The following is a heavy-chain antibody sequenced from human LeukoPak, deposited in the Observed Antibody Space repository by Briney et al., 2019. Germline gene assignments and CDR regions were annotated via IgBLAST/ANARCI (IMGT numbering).Heavy chain of an antibody. CDR2: FYDSGST. V-gene: IGHV4-39*02. CDR3: AREGGPYRPLDY. J-gene: IGHJ4*02. Sequence: TSETPSLTCTVSGGSISSSTYYWDWIRQPPGKGLEWIGNFYDSGSTWYNPSLKSRVTISGDTSKNQFSLKLTSVTAADTAVYYCAREGGPYRPLDYSGQGTLVTVAS. CDR1: GGSISSSTYY.